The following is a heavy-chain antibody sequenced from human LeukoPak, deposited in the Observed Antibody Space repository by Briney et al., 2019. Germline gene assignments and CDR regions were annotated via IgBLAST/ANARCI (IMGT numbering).Heavy chain of an antibody. CDR2: IKQDGSEK. J-gene: IGHJ4*02. CDR3: ARDCSSTSCYQAFDY. V-gene: IGHV3-7*01. D-gene: IGHD2-2*01. Sequence: GGSLRLSCAASGFTFSSYWMSWVRQAPGKGLEWVANIKQDGSEKYYVDSVKGRFTISRDNAKNSLYLQMNSLRAEDTAVYYCARDCSSTSCYQAFDYWGQGTLVTVSS. CDR1: GFTFSSYW.